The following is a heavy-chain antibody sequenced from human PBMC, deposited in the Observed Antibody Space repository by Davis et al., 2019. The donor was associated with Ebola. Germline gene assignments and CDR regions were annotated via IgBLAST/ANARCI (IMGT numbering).Heavy chain of an antibody. CDR2: INSDGSST. J-gene: IGHJ4*02. Sequence: GESLKISCAASGFAFSSYWMHWVRQAPGKGLVWVSRINSDGSSTSYADSVKGRFTISRDNSKNTLYLQMGSLRAEDMAVYYCARAREEYYDFWSGYPTAYYFDYWGQGTLVTVSS. D-gene: IGHD3-3*01. V-gene: IGHV3-74*01. CDR1: GFAFSSYW. CDR3: ARAREEYYDFWSGYPTAYYFDY.